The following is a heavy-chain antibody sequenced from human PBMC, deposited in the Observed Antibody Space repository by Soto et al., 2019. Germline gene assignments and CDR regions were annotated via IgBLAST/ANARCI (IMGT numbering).Heavy chain of an antibody. V-gene: IGHV3-64D*06. CDR3: LTEMDAADIGYLYYYYGMDV. D-gene: IGHD2-2*01. CDR2: FSSNGSTT. Sequence: GGSLRLSCAASGFSFSNYDMHWVRQAPGKGLECVSCFSSNGSTTYYADSVKGGFTISRDNAKNTLYLQMNSLRPEDTAVYYCLTEMDAADIGYLYYYYGMDVWGQGTTVTVSS. J-gene: IGHJ6*02. CDR1: GFSFSNYD.